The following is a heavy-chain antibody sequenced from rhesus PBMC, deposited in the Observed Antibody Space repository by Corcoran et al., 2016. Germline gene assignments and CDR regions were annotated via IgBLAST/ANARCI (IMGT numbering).Heavy chain of an antibody. D-gene: IGHD6-25*01. J-gene: IGHJ4*01. CDR3: ARGFSYSGSFDY. CDR2: TNYRSKWNN. Sequence: QVQLQESGPGLVKPSQTLSLTCAISGDSVSSTSATRNWIRQSPSRGLEWLGRTNYRSKWNNYYAQSVQNRITINPDTSKNQFSLQLNSVTPEDMAVYYCARGFSYSGSFDYWGQGVLVTVSS. V-gene: IGHV6-1*01. CDR1: GDSVSSTSAT.